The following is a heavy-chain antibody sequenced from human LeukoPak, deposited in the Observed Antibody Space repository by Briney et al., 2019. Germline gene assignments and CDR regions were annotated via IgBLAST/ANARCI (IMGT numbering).Heavy chain of an antibody. CDR3: ARVFPLYDYVWGSYRPASGQIDY. Sequence: SETLSLTCAVYGGSFSGYYWSWIRQPPGKGLEWIGKSIIVEAPTTTRPSRVESPSVDTSKNQFSLKLSSVTAADTAVYYCARVFPLYDYVWGSYRPASGQIDYWGQGTLVTVSS. J-gene: IGHJ4*02. D-gene: IGHD3-16*02. CDR2: SIIVEAP. CDR1: GGSFSGYY. V-gene: IGHV4-34*01.